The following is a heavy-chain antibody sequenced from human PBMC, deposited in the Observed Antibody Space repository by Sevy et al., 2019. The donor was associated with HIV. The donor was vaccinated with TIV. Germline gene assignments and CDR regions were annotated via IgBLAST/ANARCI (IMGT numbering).Heavy chain of an antibody. D-gene: IGHD3-3*01. CDR2: VYSGDVP. Sequence: GGSLRLSCVASGLTVSSHYMSWVRQAPGKGLEWVSIVYSGDVPYYAESVKGRFTISRDSAKNSLYLQMNSLRAEDTAVYYCARQLTIFGLNHGMDVWGQGTTVTVSS. CDR1: GLTVSSHY. J-gene: IGHJ6*01. CDR3: ARQLTIFGLNHGMDV. V-gene: IGHV3-53*01.